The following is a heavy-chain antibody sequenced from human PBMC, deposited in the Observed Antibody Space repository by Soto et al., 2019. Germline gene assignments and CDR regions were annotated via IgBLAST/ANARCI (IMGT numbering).Heavy chain of an antibody. CDR3: AGTLGYCSGGSCPLVYYYYYYMDV. V-gene: IGHV3-11*01. CDR2: ISSSGSTI. D-gene: IGHD2-15*01. Sequence: GGSLRLSCAASGFTFSDYYMSWIRQAPGKGLEWVSYISSSGSTIYYADSVKGRFTISRDNAKNSLYLQMNSLRAEDTAVYYCAGTLGYCSGGSCPLVYYYYYYMDVWGKGTTVTVSS. J-gene: IGHJ6*03. CDR1: GFTFSDYY.